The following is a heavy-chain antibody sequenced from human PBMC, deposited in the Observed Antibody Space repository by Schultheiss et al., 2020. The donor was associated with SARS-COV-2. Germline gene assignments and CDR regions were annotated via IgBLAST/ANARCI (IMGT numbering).Heavy chain of an antibody. CDR2: IWYDGSNK. CDR1: GFTFSSYA. CDR3: AKGSWSGSYPPFDY. J-gene: IGHJ4*02. Sequence: GGSLRLSCAASGFTFSSYAMSWVRQAPGKGLEWVAVIWYDGSNKYYADSVKGRFTISRDNSKNTLYLQMNSLRAEDTAVYYCAKGSWSGSYPPFDYWGQGTLVTVSS. V-gene: IGHV3-33*06. D-gene: IGHD1-26*01.